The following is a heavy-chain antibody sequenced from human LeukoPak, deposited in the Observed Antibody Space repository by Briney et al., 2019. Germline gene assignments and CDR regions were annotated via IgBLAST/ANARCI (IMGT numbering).Heavy chain of an antibody. V-gene: IGHV3-23*01. J-gene: IGHJ6*02. D-gene: IGHD3-10*01. Sequence: GGSLRLSCAASGFTFSSYAMSWVRQAPGKGLEWVSAISGSGGSTYYADSVKGRFTISRDNSKNTLYLQMNSPRAEDTAVYYCAKTGYYGSGSYPYPYYYGMDVWGQGTTVTVSS. CDR1: GFTFSSYA. CDR2: ISGSGGST. CDR3: AKTGYYGSGSYPYPYYYGMDV.